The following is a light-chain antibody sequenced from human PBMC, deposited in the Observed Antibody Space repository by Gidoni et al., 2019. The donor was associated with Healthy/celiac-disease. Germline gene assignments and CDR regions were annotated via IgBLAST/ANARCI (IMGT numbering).Light chain of an antibody. CDR3: QQYNSYPWT. V-gene: IGKV1-5*03. CDR1: QSISSW. Sequence: DIQMTQSPSTLSASVGDRVTNTCRASQSISSWLAWYQQKPGKAPKPLIYKASSLESGVPSRSSGSGSGTEFTLTISSLQPDDFATYYCQQYNSYPWTFXXXTKVEIK. CDR2: KAS. J-gene: IGKJ1*01.